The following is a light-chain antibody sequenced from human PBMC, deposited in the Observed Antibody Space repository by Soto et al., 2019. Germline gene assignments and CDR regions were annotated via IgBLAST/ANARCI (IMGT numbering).Light chain of an antibody. CDR1: QSVRRN. J-gene: IGKJ2*01. V-gene: IGKV3-15*01. CDR2: DTS. CDR3: QQYNDWPPYT. Sequence: EIVMTQSPATLSVSPGERATLSCRASQSVRRNLAWYQQKPGQGPRLLIYDTSTRATGIPARFSGSASGTEFTLTISNLQSEDSAVYYCQQYNDWPPYTFGQGTKLEIK.